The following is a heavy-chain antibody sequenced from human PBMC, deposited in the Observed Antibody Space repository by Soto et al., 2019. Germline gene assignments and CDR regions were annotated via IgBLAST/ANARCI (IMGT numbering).Heavy chain of an antibody. CDR2: IYYSGST. CDR1: GGSISNGDYY. D-gene: IGHD3-10*01. V-gene: IGHV4-30-4*01. J-gene: IGHJ4*02. Sequence: SETLSLTCTVSGGSISNGDYYWSWIRQPPGKGLEWIGYIYYSGSTFYDSSLKSRLSISVDTSKNQFSLQLTSVTAADTAVYYCARVNYYVSGTYYSRGSVYFDYWGQGTLVTVSS. CDR3: ARVNYYVSGTYYSRGSVYFDY.